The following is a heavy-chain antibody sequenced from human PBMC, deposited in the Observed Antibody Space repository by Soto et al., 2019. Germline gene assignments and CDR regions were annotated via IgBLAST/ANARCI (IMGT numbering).Heavy chain of an antibody. CDR3: AGFVVPASRNSDFDY. V-gene: IGHV4-39*01. D-gene: IGHD2-15*01. CDR2: IYYSGST. CDR1: GISVSTSDYY. J-gene: IGHJ4*02. Sequence: ETLSLTCTVSGISVSTSDYYWGWVRQPPGKGLDWIGNIYYSGSTFYNPSLRSRVTLSVDTSKNQFSLRLNSVTVADTAVYFCAGFVVPASRNSDFDYWGQGTLVTVSS.